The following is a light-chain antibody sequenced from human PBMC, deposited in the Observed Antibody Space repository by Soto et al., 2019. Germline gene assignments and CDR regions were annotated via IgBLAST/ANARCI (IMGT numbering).Light chain of an antibody. CDR1: ETIRNNY. Sequence: QSPGTLSLSPGEGATLSCRASETIRNNYLAWYQQKPGQAPRLLIYGASVRATGVPDRFSGSGSGTDFTLTISRLEPEDFAVYYCQQYTSSLHTFGQGTRLEIK. CDR2: GAS. V-gene: IGKV3-20*01. CDR3: QQYTSSLHT. J-gene: IGKJ5*01.